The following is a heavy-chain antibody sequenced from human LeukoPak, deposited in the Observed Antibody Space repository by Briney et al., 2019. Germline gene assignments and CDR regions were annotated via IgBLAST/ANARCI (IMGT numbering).Heavy chain of an antibody. CDR2: IYYNGST. D-gene: IGHD6-13*01. CDR1: RGSISSYY. Sequence: PSETLSLTCTVSRGSISSYYWSWIRQHPGKGLEWIGYIYYNGSTYHNPSRKSRVTISVDTSKHQFSLKLSSATAADTAVYYCARNLGIAAAGTPNWFDPWGQGTLVTVSS. CDR3: ARNLGIAAAGTPNWFDP. V-gene: IGHV4-59*06. J-gene: IGHJ5*02.